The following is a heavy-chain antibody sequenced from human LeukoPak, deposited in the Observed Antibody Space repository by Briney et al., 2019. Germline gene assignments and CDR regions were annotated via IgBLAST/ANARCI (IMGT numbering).Heavy chain of an antibody. Sequence: ASVTVSFTASGYAFTIRGFSWVRQAPGQGHEWMGWIGVYNGRTEYSQKLQGRVTMTTDTSTSTAYMELRSLTSDDTAMHYCARDIGISQFDYWGQGTLVTVSS. CDR1: GYAFTIRG. J-gene: IGHJ4*02. V-gene: IGHV1-18*01. CDR3: ARDIGISQFDY. CDR2: IGVYNGRT. D-gene: IGHD2-15*01.